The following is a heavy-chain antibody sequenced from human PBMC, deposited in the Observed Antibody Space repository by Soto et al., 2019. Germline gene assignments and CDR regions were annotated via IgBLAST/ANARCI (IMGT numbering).Heavy chain of an antibody. CDR2: INRDGSVK. Sequence: EVQLVESGGGLVQPGGSLRLSCAASGFTFGSYWLTWVRQAPGKGLEWVANINRDGSVKNYVDSVKGRFTVSRDNANGSLYLQMYRLRVEDAAVYYCTRDSSPKYTTYWVEAFDLWGQGTMVTVS. CDR1: GFTFGSYW. J-gene: IGHJ3*01. CDR3: TRDSSPKYTTYWVEAFDL. D-gene: IGHD2-2*02. V-gene: IGHV3-7*05.